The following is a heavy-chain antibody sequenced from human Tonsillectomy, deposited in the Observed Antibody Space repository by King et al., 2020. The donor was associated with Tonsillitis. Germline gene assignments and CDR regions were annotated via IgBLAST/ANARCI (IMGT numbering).Heavy chain of an antibody. CDR3: ARDDRISRWGYSYFDMDV. Sequence: VQLVQSGAEVKKPGSSVKVSCKASGGTFSSYAISWVRQAPGQGLEWMGGIIPIFGTANYAQKFQGRVTITADESTSTAYMELSSLRSEDTAVYYCARDDRISRWGYSYFDMDVWGQGTTVTVSS. CDR1: GGTFSSYA. D-gene: IGHD4-23*01. J-gene: IGHJ6*02. CDR2: IIPIFGTA. V-gene: IGHV1-69*01.